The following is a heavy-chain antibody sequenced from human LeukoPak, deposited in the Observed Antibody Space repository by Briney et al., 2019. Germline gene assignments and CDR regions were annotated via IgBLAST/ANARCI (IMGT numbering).Heavy chain of an antibody. CDR3: ARDHDYGPDY. D-gene: IGHD4/OR15-4a*01. J-gene: IGHJ4*02. CDR1: GYTFTVHY. CDR2: IKPDSGAT. V-gene: IGHV1-2*02. Sequence: ASVKVSCKASGYTFTVHYPHWLRQAPGQGLEWMGWIKPDSGATNFAQNFQGRVTMTSDTSINTAYMELSSLTSDDTAMYYCARDHDYGPDYWGQGTLVTVSA.